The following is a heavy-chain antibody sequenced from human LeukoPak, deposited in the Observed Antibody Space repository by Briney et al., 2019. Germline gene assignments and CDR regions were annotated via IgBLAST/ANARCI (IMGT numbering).Heavy chain of an antibody. D-gene: IGHD3-9*01. J-gene: IGHJ5*02. Sequence: SETLSLTCTVSGGSISSSSYYWGWIRQPPGKGLEWIGSIYYSGSTYYNPSLKSRVTISVDTSKNQFSLKLSSVTAADTAVYYCARHGLLRYFDWSAYNWFDPWGQGTLVTVSS. CDR3: ARHGLLRYFDWSAYNWFDP. CDR1: GGSISSSSYY. V-gene: IGHV4-39*01. CDR2: IYYSGST.